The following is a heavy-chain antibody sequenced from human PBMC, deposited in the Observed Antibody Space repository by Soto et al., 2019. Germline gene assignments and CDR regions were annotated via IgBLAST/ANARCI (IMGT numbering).Heavy chain of an antibody. V-gene: IGHV1-8*01. Sequence: ASVKVSCKASGYTFTSYDINWVRQATGQGLEWMGWMNPNSGNTGYAQKFQGRVTMTRNTSISTAYMELSSLRSEDTAVYYCARAGYDYVWGSYRYDAFDIWGQGTMVTVSS. J-gene: IGHJ3*02. CDR3: ARAGYDYVWGSYRYDAFDI. D-gene: IGHD3-16*02. CDR1: GYTFTSYD. CDR2: MNPNSGNT.